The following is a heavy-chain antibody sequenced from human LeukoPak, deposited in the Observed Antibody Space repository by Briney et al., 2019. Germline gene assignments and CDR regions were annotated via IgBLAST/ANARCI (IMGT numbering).Heavy chain of an antibody. J-gene: IGHJ5*02. CDR2: IYTSGST. Sequence: PSETLSLTCTVSGGSISSYYWSWIRRPAGKGLEWIGRIYTSGSTNYNPSLKSRVTISVDKSKNQFSLKLSSVTAADTAVYYCARDLLRGYSGYDYGWFDPWGRGTLVTVPS. CDR3: ARDLLRGYSGYDYGWFDP. V-gene: IGHV4-4*07. D-gene: IGHD5-12*01. CDR1: GGSISSYY.